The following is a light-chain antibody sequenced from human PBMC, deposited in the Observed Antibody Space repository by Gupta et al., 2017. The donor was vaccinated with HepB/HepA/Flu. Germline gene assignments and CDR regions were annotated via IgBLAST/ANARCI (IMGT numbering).Light chain of an antibody. CDR3: QSYDISLSGYV. CDR1: SSNNGAVYG. Sequence: QSVLTPPPSVSGAPGQRLPTSCTVSSSNNGAVYGVHWYQQVPGTAPTLLIYGNNTRPSGVAERFSGSKSCTSASLAITGLQAEDEADYYCQSYDISLSGYVFGTGTKVTVL. V-gene: IGLV1-40*01. CDR2: GNN. J-gene: IGLJ1*01.